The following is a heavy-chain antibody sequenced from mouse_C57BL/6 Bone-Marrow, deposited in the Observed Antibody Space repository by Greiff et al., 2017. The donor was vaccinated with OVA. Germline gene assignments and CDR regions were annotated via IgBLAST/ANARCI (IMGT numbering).Heavy chain of an antibody. CDR3: ARGYYGSSYWYFDV. V-gene: IGHV1-59*01. CDR2: IDPSDSYT. Sequence: QVQLQQPGAELVRPGPSVKLSCKASGYTFTSYWMHWVQQRPGQGLEWIGVIDPSDSYTNYHQKLKGKATLTVDTSSSTAYMQRSRLTSEDSAVYYSARGYYGSSYWYFDVWGTGTTVTVSS. D-gene: IGHD1-1*01. J-gene: IGHJ1*03. CDR1: GYTFTSYW.